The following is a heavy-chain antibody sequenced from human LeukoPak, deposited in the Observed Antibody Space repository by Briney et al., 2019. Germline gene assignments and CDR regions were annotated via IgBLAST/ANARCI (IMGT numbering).Heavy chain of an antibody. Sequence: SETLSLTCTVSGGSISSYYWSWIRQPPGKGLEWIGYIYYSGSTNYNPSLKSRVTISVDTSKNQFSLKLSSVTAADTAVYYCARDTAMDDGALDFWGQGTLVTVSS. CDR3: ARDTAMDDGALDF. D-gene: IGHD5-18*01. CDR2: IYYSGST. CDR1: GGSISSYY. J-gene: IGHJ4*02. V-gene: IGHV4-59*12.